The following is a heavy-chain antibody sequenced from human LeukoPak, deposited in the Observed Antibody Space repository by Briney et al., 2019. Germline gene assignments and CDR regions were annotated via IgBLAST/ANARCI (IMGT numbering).Heavy chain of an antibody. D-gene: IGHD6-19*01. CDR1: GFHFSSHG. J-gene: IGHJ3*01. CDR3: VRDLGWGAFDV. V-gene: IGHV3-23*01. CDR2: ISPSGDIT. Sequence: SGGSLRLSCAASGFHFSSHGMNWVRPAPGKGLEWVSGISPSGDITYYADSVMGRFTISRDNRKSTVSLQMNSLRPEDTALYYCVRDLGWGAFDVWGQGTMVTVSS.